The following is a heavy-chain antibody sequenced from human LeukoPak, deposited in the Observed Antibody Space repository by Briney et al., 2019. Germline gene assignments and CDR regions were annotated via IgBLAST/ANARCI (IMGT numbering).Heavy chain of an antibody. Sequence: PGGSLRLSCAASGFTFSSYEMNWVRQAPGKGLEWVSYISSSGSTIYYADSVKGRFTISRDNAKNSLYLQMNSLGAEDTAVYYCARGPPYGSGSYQFYYWGQGTLVTVSS. J-gene: IGHJ4*02. CDR3: ARGPPYGSGSYQFYY. CDR1: GFTFSSYE. D-gene: IGHD3-10*01. CDR2: ISSSGSTI. V-gene: IGHV3-48*03.